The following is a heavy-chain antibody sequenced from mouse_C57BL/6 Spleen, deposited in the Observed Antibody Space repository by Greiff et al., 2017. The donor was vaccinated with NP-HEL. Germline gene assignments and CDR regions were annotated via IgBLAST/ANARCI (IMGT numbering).Heavy chain of an antibody. CDR3: ARSGGLGPFAY. J-gene: IGHJ3*01. Sequence: VQLKQSGPELVKPGASVKISCKASGYTFTDYYMNWVKQSHGKSLEWIGDINPNNGGTSYNQKFKGKATLTVDKSSSTAYMELRSLTSEDSAVYYCARSGGLGPFAYWGQGTLVTVSA. CDR1: GYTFTDYY. CDR2: INPNNGGT. D-gene: IGHD4-1*01. V-gene: IGHV1-26*01.